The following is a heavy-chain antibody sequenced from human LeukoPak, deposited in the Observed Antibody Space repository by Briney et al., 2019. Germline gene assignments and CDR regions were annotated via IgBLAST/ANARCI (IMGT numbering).Heavy chain of an antibody. CDR1: GYTFTGYY. D-gene: IGHD3-10*01. J-gene: IGHJ5*02. CDR3: ARNTMVRGVSWFGP. CDR2: INPNSGGT. Sequence: ASVKVSCKASGYTFTGYYMHWVRQAPGQGLEWMGWINPNSGGTNYAQKFQGRVTMTRDTSISTAYMELSRLRSDDTAVYYCARNTMVRGVSWFGPWGQGTLVTVSS. V-gene: IGHV1-2*02.